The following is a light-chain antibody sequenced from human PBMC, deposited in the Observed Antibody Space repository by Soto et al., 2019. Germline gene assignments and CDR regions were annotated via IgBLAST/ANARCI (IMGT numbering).Light chain of an antibody. CDR2: GTS. V-gene: IGKV3-20*01. CDR1: HSVSSSY. J-gene: IGKJ5*01. CDR3: QQYGSAPGIT. Sequence: EIVLTQSPGTLSLSPGERATLSCRASHSVSSSYLAWYQQKPGQAPRLLIYGTSSRATGIPDRFSGSGSGTDFTLTISRLEPEDFAVYYGQQYGSAPGITLGQGTRREIK.